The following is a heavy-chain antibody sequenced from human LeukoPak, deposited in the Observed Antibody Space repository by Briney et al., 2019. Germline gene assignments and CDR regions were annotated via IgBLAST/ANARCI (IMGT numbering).Heavy chain of an antibody. CDR1: GGSISSYY. D-gene: IGHD3-3*01. V-gene: IGHV4-59*01. J-gene: IGHJ3*02. CDR3: ARGITIFSPGAFDI. Sequence: SETLSLTCTVSGGSISSYYWSWIRQPPGKGLEWIGYIYYSGSTNYNPSLKSRVTISVDTSKNQFSLKRSSVTAADTAVYYCARGITIFSPGAFDIWGQGTMVTVSS. CDR2: IYYSGST.